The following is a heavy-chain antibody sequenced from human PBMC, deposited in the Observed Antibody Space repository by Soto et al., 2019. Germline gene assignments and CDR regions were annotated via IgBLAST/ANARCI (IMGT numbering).Heavy chain of an antibody. V-gene: IGHV3-33*01. J-gene: IGHJ4*02. CDR2: IWYDGSEE. CDR1: GFSFSSFD. Sequence: QVHLVESGGGVVQPGRSLRLSCAVSGFSFSSFDLLWVRQSPGKGPEWVAVIWYDGSEEYYADSVKGRFTISRDNSKETLYLQMSNLRAEDTAVDYCARGYGSSGLDYGGQGTLVTVSS. D-gene: IGHD6-13*01. CDR3: ARGYGSSGLDY.